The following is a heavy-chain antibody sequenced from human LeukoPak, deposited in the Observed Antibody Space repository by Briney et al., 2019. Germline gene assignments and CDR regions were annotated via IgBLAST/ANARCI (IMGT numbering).Heavy chain of an antibody. CDR2: IYYSGST. Sequence: PSETLSLTCTVSGGSISSYYWSRIRQPPGKGLEWIGYIYYSGSTNYNPSLKSRVTISVDTSKNQFSLKLSSVTAADTAVYYCARVSIAVAGTYYFDYWGQGTLVTASS. CDR1: GGSISSYY. V-gene: IGHV4-59*01. CDR3: ARVSIAVAGTYYFDY. J-gene: IGHJ4*02. D-gene: IGHD6-19*01.